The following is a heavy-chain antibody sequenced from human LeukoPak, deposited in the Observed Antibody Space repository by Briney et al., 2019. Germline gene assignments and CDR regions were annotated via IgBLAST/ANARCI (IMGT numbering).Heavy chain of an antibody. CDR2: INPSGGFT. CDR3: ARDQSGEWELLSGWWFDP. V-gene: IGHV1-46*01. J-gene: IGHJ5*02. Sequence: ASVKVSCKASGYGFSTHWMHWVRQAPGQGLEWMGIINPSGGFTSYAQKLQGRVTVTRDMSTSTVYMELSNLRSEDTAVYYCARDQSGEWELLSGWWFDPWGQGTLVTVSP. CDR1: GYGFSTHW. D-gene: IGHD1-26*01.